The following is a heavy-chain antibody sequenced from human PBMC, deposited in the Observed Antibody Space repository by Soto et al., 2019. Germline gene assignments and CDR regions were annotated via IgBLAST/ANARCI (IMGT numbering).Heavy chain of an antibody. J-gene: IGHJ1*01. CDR3: AKDICVGYCYSDLEYFQH. Sequence: EVQLLESGGGLVQPGGSLRLSCAASGFTFSSYAMSWVRQAPGKGLEWVSAISGSGGSTYYADSVKGRFTISRDNSKNTLYLQMNSLRAEDTAVYYCAKDICVGYCYSDLEYFQHWGQGTLVTVSS. V-gene: IGHV3-23*01. CDR1: GFTFSSYA. CDR2: ISGSGGST. D-gene: IGHD2-21*02.